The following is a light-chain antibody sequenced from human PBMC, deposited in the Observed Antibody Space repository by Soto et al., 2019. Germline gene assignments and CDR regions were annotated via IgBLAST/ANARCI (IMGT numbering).Light chain of an antibody. CDR2: RAS. CDR3: HQYYSTPWT. J-gene: IGKJ1*01. Sequence: DIVMTQSPDSLAVSLGERATINCKSSSNSKNSLAWYQQKPGQPPKLLITRASTRESGVPDRISGSGSETDFTLTISSLQAEDVAVYYCHQYYSTPWTFGQGTKVEIK. V-gene: IGKV4-1*01. CDR1: SNSKNS.